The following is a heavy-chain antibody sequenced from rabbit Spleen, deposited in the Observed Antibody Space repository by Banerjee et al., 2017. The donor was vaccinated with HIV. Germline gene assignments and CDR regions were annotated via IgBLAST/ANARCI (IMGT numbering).Heavy chain of an antibody. V-gene: IGHV1S45*01. CDR3: ARDLPTVVGWNLSL. J-gene: IGHJ4*01. D-gene: IGHD1-1*01. CDR2: IDSGSSGFT. Sequence: QEQLEESGGDLVKPGASLTLTCIASGVSFSGDSYMCWVRQAPGKGLEWIVCIDSGSSGFTYFASWAKGRFTISKTSSTTVTLQMTSLTAADTATYFCARDLPTVVGWNLSLWGQGTLVTVS. CDR1: GVSFSGDSY.